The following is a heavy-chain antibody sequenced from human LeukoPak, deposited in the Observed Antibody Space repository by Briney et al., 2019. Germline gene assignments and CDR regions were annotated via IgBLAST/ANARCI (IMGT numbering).Heavy chain of an antibody. Sequence: GGSLRLSCAASGFTFSSYWMSWVRQAPGKGLEWVSLIYSGGSTYYADSVKGRFTISRDNSKNTLYLQVNSLRAEDTALYYCARRGDGGRSFDYWGQGTLVTVSS. J-gene: IGHJ4*02. D-gene: IGHD4-23*01. CDR2: IYSGGST. CDR3: ARRGDGGRSFDY. V-gene: IGHV3-53*01. CDR1: GFTFSSYW.